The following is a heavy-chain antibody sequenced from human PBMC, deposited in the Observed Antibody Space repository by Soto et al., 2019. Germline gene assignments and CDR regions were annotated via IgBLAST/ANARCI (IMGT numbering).Heavy chain of an antibody. CDR3: ARGLMITFGCVIVFRSGVDY. CDR1: GYTFTSYG. J-gene: IGHJ4*02. Sequence: QVQLVQSGAEVKKPGASVKVSCKASGYTFTSYGISWVRQAPGQGLEWMGWISAYNGNTNYAQKLQGRVTMTTDTATSTAYMELRSLRSDDTAVYYCARGLMITFGCVIVFRSGVDYWGQGALVTVSS. D-gene: IGHD3-16*02. V-gene: IGHV1-18*01. CDR2: ISAYNGNT.